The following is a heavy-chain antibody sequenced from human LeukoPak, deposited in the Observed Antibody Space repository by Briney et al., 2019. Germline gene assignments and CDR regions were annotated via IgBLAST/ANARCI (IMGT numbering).Heavy chain of an antibody. CDR3: ADFGSGSYIFDY. J-gene: IGHJ4*02. CDR1: GFAFSSYA. Sequence: GGPLRLSCAASGFAFSSYAISWVRQAPGKGPEWVATIGHSSGTWYADSVMGRFTASRDNSKSTLYLEMNSLRGEDTAQYYCADFGSGSYIFDYWGQGSLVTVSS. CDR2: IGHSSGT. D-gene: IGHD3-10*01. V-gene: IGHV3-23*01.